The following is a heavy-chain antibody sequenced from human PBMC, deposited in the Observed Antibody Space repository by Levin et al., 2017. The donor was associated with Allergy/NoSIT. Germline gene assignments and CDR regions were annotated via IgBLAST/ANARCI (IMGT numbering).Heavy chain of an antibody. V-gene: IGHV3-21*01. CDR1: GFTFSGYT. CDR2: ISSSSTYI. J-gene: IGHJ3*02. Sequence: GGSLRLSCAASGFTFSGYTLNWVRQAPGKGLEWVSSISSSSTYIYYADSLKGRFTISRDDAKNSLSLQMNSLRVEDTAVYYCASDGSYDTLDIWGQGTMVTVSS. CDR3: ASDGSYDTLDI. D-gene: IGHD6-6*01.